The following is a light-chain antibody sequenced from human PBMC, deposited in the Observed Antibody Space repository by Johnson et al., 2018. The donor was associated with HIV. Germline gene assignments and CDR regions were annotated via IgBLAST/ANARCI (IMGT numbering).Light chain of an antibody. V-gene: IGLV1-51*02. CDR2: ENN. Sequence: QSVLTQPPSVSAAPGQKVTISCSGSSSDMGNYAVSWYQQLPGTAPKLLIYENNKRPSGIPDRFSASKSGTSATLGITGLQTGDEADYYCGTWDSSLSAGVFGTGTKVTVL. CDR1: SSDMGNYA. CDR3: GTWDSSLSAGV. J-gene: IGLJ1*01.